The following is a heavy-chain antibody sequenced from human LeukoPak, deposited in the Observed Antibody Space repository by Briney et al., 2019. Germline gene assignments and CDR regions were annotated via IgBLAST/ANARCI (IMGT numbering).Heavy chain of an antibody. CDR1: GFTFSSYS. CDR3: ARSMPDFDY. CDR2: ISSSSSCI. J-gene: IGHJ4*02. Sequence: GGSLRLSCAASGFTFSSYSMNWVRQAPGKGLEWVSSISSSSSCIYYADSVKGRFTISGDNAKNSLYLQMNSLRAEDTAVYYCARSMPDFDYWGQGTLVTVSS. V-gene: IGHV3-21*01. D-gene: IGHD2-2*01.